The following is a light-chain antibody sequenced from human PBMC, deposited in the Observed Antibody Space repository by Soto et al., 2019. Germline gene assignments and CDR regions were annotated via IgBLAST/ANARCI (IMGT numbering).Light chain of an antibody. Sequence: ETLLTQLPLSLSVTPGEPSSISLRSSQSLLHTNAYHYLDWYLQKPGQSPQLLIYLASYRASGVPDRFSGSGSGTEFTLRISRVEAEDVGVYYCMQPLDLPVTFGQGTRLEIK. CDR2: LAS. V-gene: IGKV2-28*01. J-gene: IGKJ5*01. CDR3: MQPLDLPVT. CDR1: QSLLHTNAYHY.